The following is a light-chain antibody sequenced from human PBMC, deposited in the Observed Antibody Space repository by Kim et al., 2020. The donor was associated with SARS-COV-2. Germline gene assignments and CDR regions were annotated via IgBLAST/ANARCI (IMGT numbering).Light chain of an antibody. Sequence: GQSVTISSTGTSSDVGGYNYVSWYQQHPGKAPKLMIYEVTTRPSGVPDRFSGSKSGNTASLTVSGLQAEDEAEYYCCSYAGSDNWVFGGGTQLTVL. CDR2: EVT. CDR3: CSYAGSDNWV. J-gene: IGLJ3*02. CDR1: SSDVGGYNY. V-gene: IGLV2-8*01.